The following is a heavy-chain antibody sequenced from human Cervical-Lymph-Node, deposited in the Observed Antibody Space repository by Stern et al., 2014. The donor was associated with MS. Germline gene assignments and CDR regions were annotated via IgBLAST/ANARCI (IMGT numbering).Heavy chain of an antibody. CDR3: AKVYGSGPFDY. Sequence: EVQLVESGGTLVQPGGSLRLSCAASGFTFSSYAMSWVRQAPGKGLEWFSVISSRYGSTFFADSGKVRFTISRDNSKNTLFLHMNSLRAEDTAVYYCAKVYGSGPFDYWGQGTLVTVSS. CDR1: GFTFSSYA. CDR2: ISSRYGST. J-gene: IGHJ4*02. D-gene: IGHD6-19*01. V-gene: IGHV3-23*04.